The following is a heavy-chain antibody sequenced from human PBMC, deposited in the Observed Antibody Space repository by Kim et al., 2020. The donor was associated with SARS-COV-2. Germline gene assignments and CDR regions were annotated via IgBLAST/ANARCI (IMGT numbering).Heavy chain of an antibody. CDR3: ASGYCTNGVCYDFDY. V-gene: IGHV4-4*07. D-gene: IGHD2-8*01. Sequence: NYNPSRKSRVTMSVDTSKNQFSLKLSSVTAADTAVYYCASGYCTNGVCYDFDYWGQGTLVTVSS. J-gene: IGHJ4*02.